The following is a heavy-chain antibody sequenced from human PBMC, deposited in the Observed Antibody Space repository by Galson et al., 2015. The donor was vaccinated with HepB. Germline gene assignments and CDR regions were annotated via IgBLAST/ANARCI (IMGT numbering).Heavy chain of an antibody. J-gene: IGHJ1*01. CDR1: GGSISSSSYY. Sequence: SETLSLTCTVSGGSISSSSYYWGWIRQPPGKGLEWIGSIYYSGSTYYNPSLKSRVTISVDTSKNQFSLKLSSVTAADTAVYYCAASQGRLPTRHFSHWGQGTLVNVSS. D-gene: IGHD6-25*01. CDR3: AASQGRLPTRHFSH. CDR2: IYYSGST. V-gene: IGHV4-39*07.